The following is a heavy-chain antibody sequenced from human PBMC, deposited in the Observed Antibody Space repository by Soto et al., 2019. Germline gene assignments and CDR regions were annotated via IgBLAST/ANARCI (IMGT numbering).Heavy chain of an antibody. CDR3: ARDSGYSGYDSWY. J-gene: IGHJ4*02. V-gene: IGHV3-21*01. Sequence: EVQLVESGGGLVKPGGSLRLSCAASGFTFSSDSMNWVRQAPGKGLEWVSSISSSSSYIYYADSVKGRFTISRDNAKNSRYLQMNSLRAEDTAVYYCARDSGYSGYDSWYWGQGTLVTVCS. CDR2: ISSSSSYI. CDR1: GFTFSSDS. D-gene: IGHD5-12*01.